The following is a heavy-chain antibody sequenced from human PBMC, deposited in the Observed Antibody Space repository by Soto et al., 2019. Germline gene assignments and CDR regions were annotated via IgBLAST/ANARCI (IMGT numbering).Heavy chain of an antibody. CDR2: ISSNGDT. CDR3: ARGGGGSSGYYYSAMDV. J-gene: IGHJ6*02. Sequence: PSETLSLTCSVSSDSMNIGASYWGWILQHPWKGLEWIGYISSNGDTYYNPSLKSRVTISVDTSKNQFSLTLTSGTAAATAVYYCARGGGGSSGYYYSAMDVWGQGTTVTVSS. V-gene: IGHV4-31*03. CDR1: SDSMNIGASY. D-gene: IGHD6-6*01.